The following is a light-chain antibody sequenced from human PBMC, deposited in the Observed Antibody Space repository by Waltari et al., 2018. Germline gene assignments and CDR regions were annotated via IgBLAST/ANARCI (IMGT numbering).Light chain of an antibody. V-gene: IGKV2-28*01. CDR1: QSLLDSNGYNC. J-gene: IGKJ3*01. CDR2: LGS. CDR3: MQALQTFT. Sequence: EIVMTQYPLPLPVTPGEPASISCRSSQSLLDSNGYNCLDWYLQKPGQSPQLLIYLGSNRASGVPDRFSGSGSATDFTLKISRVEAEDVGVYYCMQALQTFTFGPGTKVDIK.